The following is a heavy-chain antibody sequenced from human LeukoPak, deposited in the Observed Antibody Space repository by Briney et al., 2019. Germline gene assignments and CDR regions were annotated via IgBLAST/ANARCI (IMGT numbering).Heavy chain of an antibody. Sequence: PGGSLRLSCAASGFTFSSYAMSWVRQAPGKGLEWVSAISGSGGSTYYADSVKGRFTISRDNSKNTLYLQMNSLRAEDTAVYYCAKDTFLSTFPTVAGYYFDYWGQGTLVTVSS. CDR1: GFTFSSYA. CDR2: ISGSGGST. CDR3: AKDTFLSTFPTVAGYYFDY. D-gene: IGHD6-19*01. J-gene: IGHJ4*02. V-gene: IGHV3-23*01.